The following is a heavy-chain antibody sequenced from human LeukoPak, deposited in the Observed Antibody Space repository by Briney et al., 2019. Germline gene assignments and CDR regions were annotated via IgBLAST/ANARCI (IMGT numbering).Heavy chain of an antibody. J-gene: IGHJ3*02. D-gene: IGHD3-10*01. CDR2: INWNGGST. Sequence: GSLRLSCAASGYTFSSYGMSWVRQAPGKGLEWVSGINWNGGSTGYADSVKGRFTISRDNAKNSLYLQMNSLRAEDTALYYCAARITMVRGQSGPGDAFDIWGQGTMVTVSS. CDR1: GYTFSSYG. CDR3: AARITMVRGQSGPGDAFDI. V-gene: IGHV3-20*04.